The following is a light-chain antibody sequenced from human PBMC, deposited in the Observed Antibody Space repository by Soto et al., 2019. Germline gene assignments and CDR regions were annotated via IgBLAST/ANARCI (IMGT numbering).Light chain of an antibody. CDR2: SGS. CDR1: KSLLHSNGYNY. CDR3: MQALQTPIT. V-gene: IGKV2-28*01. J-gene: IGKJ5*01. Sequence: DIVMTQSPLSLPVTPGEPASISCRSSKSLLHSNGYNYLDWYLQKPGQSPQLLIYSGSNRASGVPDRFSGSGSGTDFTLKVSRVEAEDVGIYYCMQALQTPITFGQGTRLEIK.